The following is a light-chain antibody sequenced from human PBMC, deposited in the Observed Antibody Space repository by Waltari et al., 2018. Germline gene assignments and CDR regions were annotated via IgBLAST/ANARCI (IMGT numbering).Light chain of an antibody. Sequence: EIVLTQSPGTLSLSPGERATLSCRASQSVSSSYLAWYQQKPGQAPRLLIYGASSRATGIPDRFSGSGSGTDFTLTISGLEPEDFVVYYCQQYGSSPLTFGGGTKVEIK. J-gene: IGKJ4*01. CDR1: QSVSSSY. CDR2: GAS. V-gene: IGKV3-20*01. CDR3: QQYGSSPLT.